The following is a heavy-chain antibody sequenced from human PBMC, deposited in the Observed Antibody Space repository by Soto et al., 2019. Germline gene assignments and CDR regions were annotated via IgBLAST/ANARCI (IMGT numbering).Heavy chain of an antibody. CDR1: GGTFTDYT. D-gene: IGHD1-26*01. V-gene: IGHV1-69*02. CDR2: IIPVLDLS. Sequence: QVQLVQSGAEVKKPGSSLKVSCKASGGTFTDYTITWVRQAPGQVLEWMGRIIPVLDLSNYAQKFQGRVTITADKSTTTSYMELSGLTSADTAVYYWSKKLGPSAFDLWGRGTLVTVAS. CDR3: SKKLGPSAFDL. J-gene: IGHJ2*01.